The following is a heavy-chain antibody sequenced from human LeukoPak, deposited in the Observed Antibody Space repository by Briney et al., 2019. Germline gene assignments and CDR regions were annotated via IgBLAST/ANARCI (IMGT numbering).Heavy chain of an antibody. J-gene: IGHJ5*02. D-gene: IGHD3-16*01. V-gene: IGHV1-2*02. CDR2: VNPNSGDI. CDR1: GYIFTGYY. CDR3: ARDWGASNWYDH. Sequence: GASVKVSCKASGYIFTGYYIHWVRQARGQGLEWMGWVNPNSGDINSAQKFRGRVTMTRDTSSSTAYMELYRLTSDDTAVYYCARDWGASNWYDHWGQGTLVTVSS.